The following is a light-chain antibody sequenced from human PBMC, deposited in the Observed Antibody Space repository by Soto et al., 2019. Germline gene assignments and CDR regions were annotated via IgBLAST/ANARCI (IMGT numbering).Light chain of an antibody. CDR3: NSYTTSSTVI. Sequence: QSALTQPASVSGSPGQSITTSCTGTSSDVGAYNYVSWYQQHPGKVPKLMIYHVSNRPSGVSNRFSGSKSGNTASLTISGLQAEDEADYYCNSYTTSSTVIFGGGTKLTVL. J-gene: IGLJ2*01. CDR2: HVS. CDR1: SSDVGAYNY. V-gene: IGLV2-14*01.